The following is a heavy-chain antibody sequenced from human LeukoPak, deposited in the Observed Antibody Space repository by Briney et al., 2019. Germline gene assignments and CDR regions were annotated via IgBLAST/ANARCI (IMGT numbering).Heavy chain of an antibody. CDR3: ARAARYYDFWSAFDY. CDR1: GFTFSSYA. J-gene: IGHJ4*02. V-gene: IGHV3-30*04. Sequence: GGSLRLSCAASGFTFSSYAMHWVRQAPGKGLEWVAVISYDGSNKYYADSVKGRFTISRDNSKNTLYLQMNSLRAEDTAVYYCARAARYYDFWSAFDYWGQGTLVTVSS. CDR2: ISYDGSNK. D-gene: IGHD3-3*01.